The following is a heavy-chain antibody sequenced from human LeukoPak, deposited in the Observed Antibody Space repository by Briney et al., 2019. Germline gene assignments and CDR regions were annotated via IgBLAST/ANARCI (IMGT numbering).Heavy chain of an antibody. J-gene: IGHJ4*02. D-gene: IGHD3-22*01. CDR1: GGSISSYY. V-gene: IGHV4-59*01. CDR2: IYYSGST. Sequence: SETLSLTCTVSGGSISSYYWSWIRQPPGKGLEWIGYIYYSGSTNYNPSLKSRVTISVDTSKNQFSLKLSSVTAADTAVYYCATARRGRYYDSSGYYYVGFYFDYWGQGTLVTVSS. CDR3: ATARRGRYYDSSGYYYVGFYFDY.